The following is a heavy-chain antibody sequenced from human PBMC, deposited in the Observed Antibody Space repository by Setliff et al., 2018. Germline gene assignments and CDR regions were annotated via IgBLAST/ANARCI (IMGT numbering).Heavy chain of an antibody. D-gene: IGHD3-10*01. Sequence: SETLSLTCTVSGGSISDSSWSWIRPPPGKGLEWIGCISSIGNTYYNPSLGSRLTISADTSNNQFSLNLISVTAADTAVYYCARERGFAGYYGSWTHQSFDLWGQGSLVTVSS. CDR2: ISSIGNT. V-gene: IGHV4-4*08. CDR1: GGSISDSS. CDR3: ARERGFAGYYGSWTHQSFDL. J-gene: IGHJ5*02.